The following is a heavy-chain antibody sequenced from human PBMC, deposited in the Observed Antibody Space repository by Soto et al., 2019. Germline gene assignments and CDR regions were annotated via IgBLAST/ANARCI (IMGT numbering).Heavy chain of an antibody. Sequence: GGSLRLSCAASGFTFSSYGMHWVRQAPGKGLEWVAVISYDGSNKYYADSVKGRFTISRDNSKNTLYLQMNSLRAEDTAVYYCAKDIFGSTSDWFDPWGQGXLVTVSS. CDR2: ISYDGSNK. J-gene: IGHJ5*02. CDR1: GFTFSSYG. V-gene: IGHV3-30*18. CDR3: AKDIFGSTSDWFDP. D-gene: IGHD2-2*01.